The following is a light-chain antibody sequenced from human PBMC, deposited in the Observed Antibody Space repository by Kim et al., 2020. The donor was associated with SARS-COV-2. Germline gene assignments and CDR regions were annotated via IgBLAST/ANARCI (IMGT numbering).Light chain of an antibody. CDR2: DTD. CDR3: AVWDTSLTTVL. CDR1: TSNIGINY. Sequence: QSALTQPPSLSAAPGQRVTISCSGGTSNIGINYVSWYLQVPGAAPRLLISDTDQRPSGVPDRFSASKSGASATLAITGLQPSDEADYYCAVWDTSLTTVLFGGGTTLTVL. J-gene: IGLJ2*01. V-gene: IGLV1-51*01.